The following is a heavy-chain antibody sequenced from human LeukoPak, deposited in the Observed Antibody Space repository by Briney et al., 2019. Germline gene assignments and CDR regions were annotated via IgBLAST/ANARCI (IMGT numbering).Heavy chain of an antibody. D-gene: IGHD3-22*01. V-gene: IGHV5-51*01. CDR2: VYPGDSDT. CDR3: ARRHDDSSGYAFNY. Sequence: GESLKISCKGSGYTFANYWIGWVRQMPGKGLEWMGAVYPGDSDTRYSPSFQGQVTMSADKSTTTAYLQWSSLKASDTAMYYCARRHDDSSGYAFNYWGQGTLVTVSS. CDR1: GYTFANYW. J-gene: IGHJ4*02.